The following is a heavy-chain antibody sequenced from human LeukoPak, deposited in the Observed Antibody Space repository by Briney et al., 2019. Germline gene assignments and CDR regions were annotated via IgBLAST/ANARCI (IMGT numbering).Heavy chain of an antibody. V-gene: IGHV1-46*01. D-gene: IGHD3-22*01. CDR3: ARPLGYYDSSALEY. Sequence: ASVKLSCKASGYTFTTYHMHLVRQAPGQGLEWMGIINPNSGSTNYAQKFQGRVTMTRDMSTNTVYMELSSLTSEDSALYYCARPLGYYDSSALEYWGQGTLVTVSS. J-gene: IGHJ4*02. CDR1: GYTFTTYH. CDR2: INPNSGST.